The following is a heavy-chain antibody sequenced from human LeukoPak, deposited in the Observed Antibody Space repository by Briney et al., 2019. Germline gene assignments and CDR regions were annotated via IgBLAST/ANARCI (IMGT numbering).Heavy chain of an antibody. Sequence: GGSLRLSCAASGFTFSTSWMSWVRHVPGKGLEWVANIKKDGSETYYVDSVKGRFTISRDNAKNSLYLQMNSLRAEDTAMYYCARGRYSGATYYFDYWGQGTLVTVSS. J-gene: IGHJ4*02. CDR2: IKKDGSET. CDR1: GFTFSTSW. CDR3: ARGRYSGATYYFDY. D-gene: IGHD5-12*01. V-gene: IGHV3-7*03.